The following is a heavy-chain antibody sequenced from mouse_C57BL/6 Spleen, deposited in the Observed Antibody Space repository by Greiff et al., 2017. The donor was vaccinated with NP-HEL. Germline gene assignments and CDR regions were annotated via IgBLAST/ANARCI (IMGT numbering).Heavy chain of an antibody. V-gene: IGHV1-82*01. CDR2: IYPGDGDT. Sequence: QVTLKVSGPELVKPGASVKISCKASGYAFSSSWMNWVKQRPGKGLEWIGRIYPGDGDTNYNGKFKGKATLTADKSSSTAYMQLSSLTSEDSAVYFCAKGSSHWYFDVWGTGTTVTVSS. CDR1: GYAFSSSW. CDR3: AKGSSHWYFDV. J-gene: IGHJ1*03. D-gene: IGHD1-1*01.